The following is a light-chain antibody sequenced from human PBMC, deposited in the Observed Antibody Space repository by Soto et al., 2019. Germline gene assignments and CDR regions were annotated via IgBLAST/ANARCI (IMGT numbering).Light chain of an antibody. CDR1: QSVNSY. CDR3: QQRSNWPPA. Sequence: EIVLTQSPATLSLSPGERANLSCRASQSVNSYLAWYQQKPGQGPRLLIYDASNRATGIPARFSGSGSGTDFTLTFSSLEPEDLAVYYCQQRSNWPPAFGGGTKVEIK. CDR2: DAS. J-gene: IGKJ4*01. V-gene: IGKV3-11*01.